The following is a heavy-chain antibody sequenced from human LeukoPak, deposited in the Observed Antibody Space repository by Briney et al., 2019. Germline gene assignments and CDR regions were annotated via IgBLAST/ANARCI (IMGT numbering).Heavy chain of an antibody. CDR1: GFTFSSYS. CDR3: ARDLRITIFGVVIHDDY. J-gene: IGHJ4*02. V-gene: IGHV3-21*01. Sequence: GGSLRLPCAASGFTFSSYSMNWVRQAPGKGLEWVSSISSSSSYIYYADSVKGRFTISRDNAKNSLYLQMNSLRAEDTAVYYCARDLRITIFGVVIHDDYWGQGTLVTVSS. D-gene: IGHD3-3*01. CDR2: ISSSSSYI.